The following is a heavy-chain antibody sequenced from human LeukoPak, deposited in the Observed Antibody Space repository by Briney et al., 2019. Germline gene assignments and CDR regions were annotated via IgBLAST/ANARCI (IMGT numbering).Heavy chain of an antibody. CDR2: VYYSGNT. Sequence: SETLSLTCNVSGGSISSYYWSWIRQPPGKGLEWIGYVYYSGNTNYNPSLKSRVTISVDTSKNQFSLKLSSVTAADTAVYYCARNLGYCSSTSCYTWFDPWGQGTLVTVSS. D-gene: IGHD2-2*02. J-gene: IGHJ5*02. CDR1: GGSISSYY. CDR3: ARNLGYCSSTSCYTWFDP. V-gene: IGHV4-59*01.